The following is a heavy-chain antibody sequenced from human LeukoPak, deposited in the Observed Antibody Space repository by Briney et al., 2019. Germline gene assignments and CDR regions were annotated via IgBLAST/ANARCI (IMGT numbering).Heavy chain of an antibody. CDR2: INPNSGGT. V-gene: IGHV1-2*02. D-gene: IGHD2/OR15-2a*01. CDR3: ARVGPYNRQYWFDP. Sequence: ASVKVSCKASGYTFTGHYMHWVRQAPGQGLEWMGWINPNSGGTNYAQKFQGRVTMTRDTSISTAYMELSRLRSDDTAVYYCARVGPYNRQYWFDPWGQGTLVTVSS. CDR1: GYTFTGHY. J-gene: IGHJ5*02.